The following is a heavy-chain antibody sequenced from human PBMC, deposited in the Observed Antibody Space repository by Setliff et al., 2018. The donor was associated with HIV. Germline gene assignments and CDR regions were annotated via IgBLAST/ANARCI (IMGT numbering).Heavy chain of an antibody. J-gene: IGHJ6*03. D-gene: IGHD3-10*01. CDR3: SRGPSINTIRARGYYMDV. CDR2: IYYSGST. Sequence: LSLTCTVSGGSISSSSYYWGWIRQPPGKGLEWIGSIYYSGSTYYNPSLKSRVTISVDTSKNQFSLKLSSVTAADTAVYHCSRGPSINTIRARGYYMDVWGKGTTVTVSS. CDR1: GGSISSSSYY. V-gene: IGHV4-39*07.